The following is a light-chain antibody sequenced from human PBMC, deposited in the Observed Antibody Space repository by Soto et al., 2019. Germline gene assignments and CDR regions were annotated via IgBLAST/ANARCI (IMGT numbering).Light chain of an antibody. CDR2: DAS. Sequence: DIQMTQSPSSLSASVGDRVTITCQASQDISNYLNWYQQKPGKAPKLLIYDASNLETGVPSRFSGSGSGTDFTLTISSLEPEDFAVYYCQQCSNWPRTFGPGTKVDIK. CDR1: QDISNY. CDR3: QQCSNWPRT. J-gene: IGKJ3*01. V-gene: IGKV1-33*01.